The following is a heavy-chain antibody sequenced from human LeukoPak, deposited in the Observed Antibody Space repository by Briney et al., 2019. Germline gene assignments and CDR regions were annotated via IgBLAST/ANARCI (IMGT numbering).Heavy chain of an antibody. CDR2: ISWNSGSI. CDR3: ARDGDTVLTRGYYYYMDV. Sequence: PGGSLRLSCAASGLTFDDYAMHWVRQAPGKGLEWVSGISWNSGSIGYVDSVKGRFTISRDNAKNSLYLQMNSLRAEDTAVYYCARDGDTVLTRGYYYYMDVWGKGTTVTVSS. CDR1: GLTFDDYA. D-gene: IGHD4-23*01. V-gene: IGHV3-9*01. J-gene: IGHJ6*03.